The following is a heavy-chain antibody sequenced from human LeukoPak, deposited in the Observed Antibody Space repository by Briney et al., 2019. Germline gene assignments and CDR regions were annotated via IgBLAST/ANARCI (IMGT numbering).Heavy chain of an antibody. CDR2: IRYDGGNK. CDR3: AKDWVNCSSTSCYSVGGNFDY. D-gene: IGHD2-2*01. J-gene: IGHJ4*02. Sequence: GGSLRLSCAASGFTFSSYGMHWVRQAPGKGLEWVAFIRYDGGNKYYADSVKGRFTISRDNSKNTLYLQMNSLRAEDTAVYYCAKDWVNCSSTSCYSVGGNFDYWGQGTLVTVSS. V-gene: IGHV3-30*02. CDR1: GFTFSSYG.